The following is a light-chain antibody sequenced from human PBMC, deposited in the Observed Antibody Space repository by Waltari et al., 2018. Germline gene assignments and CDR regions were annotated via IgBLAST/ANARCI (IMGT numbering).Light chain of an antibody. CDR3: QQYYSTPHT. Sequence: DIVMTQSPDSLAVSLGERATINCKSSQSVLYSSNNKNYLAWYQQKPGQPPKLRIYLASTRESGVPDRFSGSGSGTDFTLTISSLQAEDVAVYYCQQYYSTPHTFGQGTKLEIK. CDR2: LAS. V-gene: IGKV4-1*01. CDR1: QSVLYSSNNKNY. J-gene: IGKJ2*01.